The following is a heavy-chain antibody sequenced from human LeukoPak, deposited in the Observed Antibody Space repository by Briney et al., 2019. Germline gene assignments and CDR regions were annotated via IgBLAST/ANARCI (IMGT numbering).Heavy chain of an antibody. D-gene: IGHD5-18*01. CDR3: ARRVLHHRYSYGYDYYYYYMDV. CDR2: MNPNSGNT. J-gene: IGHJ6*03. V-gene: IGHV1-8*01. CDR1: GYTFTSYD. Sequence: ASVKVSRKASGYTFTSYDINWVRQATGQGLEWMGWMNPNSGNTGYAQKFQGRVTMTRNTSISTAYMELSSLRSEDTAVYYCARRVLHHRYSYGYDYYYYYMDVWGKGTTVTVSS.